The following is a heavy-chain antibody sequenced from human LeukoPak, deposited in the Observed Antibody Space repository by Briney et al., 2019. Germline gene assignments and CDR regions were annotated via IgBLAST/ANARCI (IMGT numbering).Heavy chain of an antibody. Sequence: ASVKVSCKASGGTFSTYAISWVRQAPGQGLEWMGAIIPIFGTANYAQKFQGRVTITADKSTSTAYMELSSLRSEDTAVYYCARADRGYSGYGGTNYFDYWGQGTLVTVSS. V-gene: IGHV1-69*06. CDR1: GGTFSTYA. CDR2: IIPIFGTA. J-gene: IGHJ4*02. D-gene: IGHD5-12*01. CDR3: ARADRGYSGYGGTNYFDY.